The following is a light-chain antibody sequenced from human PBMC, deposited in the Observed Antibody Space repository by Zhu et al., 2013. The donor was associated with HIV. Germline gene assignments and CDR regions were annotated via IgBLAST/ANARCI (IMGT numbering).Light chain of an antibody. CDR3: SSYAGTNNLL. Sequence: QSVLTQPPSASGTPGQRVTISCSGSSSNIGSNYVYWYQQLPGTAPKLLIYKNNQRPSGVPDRFFGSKSGNTASLTVSGLQSEDEADYYCSSYAGTNNLLFGGGTKLTVL. CDR1: SSNIGSNY. V-gene: IGLV1-47*01. J-gene: IGLJ2*01. CDR2: KNN.